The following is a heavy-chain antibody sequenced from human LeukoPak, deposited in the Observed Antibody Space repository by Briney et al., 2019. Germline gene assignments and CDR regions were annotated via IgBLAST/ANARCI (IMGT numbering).Heavy chain of an antibody. D-gene: IGHD6-13*01. V-gene: IGHV4-4*02. CDR1: GGSISSSNW. J-gene: IGHJ6*02. CDR3: ARGAVIAAADEYYYGMDV. CDR2: IYHSGST. Sequence: SGTLSLTCAVSGGSISSSNWWSWVRQPPGKGLEWIGEIYHSGSTNYNPSLKSRVTISVDKSKNQFSLKLSSVTAADTAVYYCARGAVIAAADEYYYGMDVWGQGTTVTVSS.